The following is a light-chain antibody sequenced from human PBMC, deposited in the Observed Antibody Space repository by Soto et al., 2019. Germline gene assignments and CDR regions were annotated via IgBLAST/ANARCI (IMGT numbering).Light chain of an antibody. CDR2: TNN. Sequence: QSVLTQPPSASGTPGQSVTISCSGSSSNIGSNFVNWCQQLPGTAPKLLIYTNNQRPSGVPDRFSGSKSGTSASLAISGLQSEDEADYHCAAWDDSLNGPLFGGGTQLTVL. CDR3: AAWDDSLNGPL. CDR1: SSNIGSNF. V-gene: IGLV1-44*01. J-gene: IGLJ3*02.